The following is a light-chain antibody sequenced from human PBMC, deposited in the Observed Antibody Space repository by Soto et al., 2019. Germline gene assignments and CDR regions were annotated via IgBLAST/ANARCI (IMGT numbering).Light chain of an antibody. V-gene: IGLV2-8*01. Sequence: SVLPQAPSASVSPGQSVTISCSGTSSDTGDYNYVSWYQQHPGKAPKLMIYEVSKRPSGVPDRFSGSKSGNTASLTVSGLQAEDEADYYCSSYAGSDNYVFGTGTKVTVL. CDR2: EVS. J-gene: IGLJ1*01. CDR3: SSYAGSDNYV. CDR1: SSDTGDYNY.